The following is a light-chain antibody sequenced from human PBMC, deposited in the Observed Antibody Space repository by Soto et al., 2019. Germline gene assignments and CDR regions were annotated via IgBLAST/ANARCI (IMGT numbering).Light chain of an antibody. J-gene: IGKJ5*01. CDR3: QHYGSPIT. CDR2: GAS. CDR1: QSVSSSY. Sequence: EIVLTQSPGTLSLSPGERATLSCRASQSVSSSYLAWYQQKPGQDPRLLIYGASSRATGIPDRFSGSGSGTDFTLTISRLEPEDFAVYYCQHYGSPITFGQGTRLEIK. V-gene: IGKV3-20*01.